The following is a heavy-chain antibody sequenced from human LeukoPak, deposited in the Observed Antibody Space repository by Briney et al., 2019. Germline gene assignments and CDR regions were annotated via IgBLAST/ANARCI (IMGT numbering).Heavy chain of an antibody. CDR2: ISAISGIS. CDR1: GFTFSSYA. D-gene: IGHD3-10*01. CDR3: AKVKSAMVPILDY. V-gene: IGHV3-23*01. Sequence: PGGSLRLSCGVSGFTFSSYAVSWVRQAPGKGLEWVSLISAISGISYYADSVKGRFTISRDNANNTLYLQMNSLRAEDTAVYYCAKVKSAMVPILDYWGQGTQVTVSS. J-gene: IGHJ4*02.